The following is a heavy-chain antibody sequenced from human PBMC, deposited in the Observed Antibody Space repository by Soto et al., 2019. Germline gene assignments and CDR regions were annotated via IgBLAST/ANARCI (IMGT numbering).Heavy chain of an antibody. CDR2: IYYSGST. J-gene: IGHJ4*02. CDR1: GGSISSSSYY. V-gene: IGHV4-39*01. CDR3: ARRTKGEKQWLH. Sequence: SETLSLTCTVSGGSISSSSYYWGWIRQPPGKGLEWIGSIYYSGSTYYNPSLRSRVTISVDTSKNQFSLKLSSVTAADTAVYYCARRTKGEKQWLHWGQGTLVTVSS. D-gene: IGHD6-19*01.